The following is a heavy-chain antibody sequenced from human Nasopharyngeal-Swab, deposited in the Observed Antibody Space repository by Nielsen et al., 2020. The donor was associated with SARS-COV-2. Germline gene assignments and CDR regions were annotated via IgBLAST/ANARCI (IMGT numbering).Heavy chain of an antibody. Sequence: GESLKISCVASGFTLCDHYMDWVRQSPGKGPEWVGRSRDKANGYTTEYAASVKGRFTISRDDSKNSLYMQMNSLQTEDTAVYYCTCAPETTTHPAYWGQGTLVTVSS. CDR2: SRDKANGYTT. V-gene: IGHV3-72*01. CDR3: TCAPETTTHPAY. D-gene: IGHD4-17*01. CDR1: GFTLCDHY. J-gene: IGHJ4*02.